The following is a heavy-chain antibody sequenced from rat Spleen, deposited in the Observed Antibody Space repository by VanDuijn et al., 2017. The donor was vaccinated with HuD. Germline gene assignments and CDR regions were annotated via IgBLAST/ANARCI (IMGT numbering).Heavy chain of an antibody. V-gene: IGHV5-31*01. Sequence: EVQLVESGGGLVQPGRSLKLSCVASGFTFNNYWMTWIRQAPGKGLEWVAYINTGGGITYYRDSVKGRFTISRDNAKSTLYLQMDSLRSEDTATYYCTTGYYDGYYLVFDYWGQGVMVTVSS. CDR2: INTGGGIT. CDR3: TTGYYDGYYLVFDY. D-gene: IGHD1-12*03. CDR1: GFTFNNYW. J-gene: IGHJ2*01.